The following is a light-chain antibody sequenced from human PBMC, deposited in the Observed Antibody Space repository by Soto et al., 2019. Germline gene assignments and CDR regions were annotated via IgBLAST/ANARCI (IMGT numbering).Light chain of an antibody. CDR3: QQYNTYSWT. V-gene: IGKV3-15*01. CDR1: QSISDT. CDR2: GAS. Sequence: EIVMTQSPATLSVSPGGRATLSCRASQSISDTLAWYQQKPGQAPRLLIHGASTRATGFPGRFSGSGSGTEFTLTISSLQPDDFATYYCQQYNTYSWTFGQGTKVDIK. J-gene: IGKJ1*01.